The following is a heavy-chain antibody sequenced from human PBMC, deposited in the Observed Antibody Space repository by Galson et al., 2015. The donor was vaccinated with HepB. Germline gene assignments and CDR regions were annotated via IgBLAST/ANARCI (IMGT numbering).Heavy chain of an antibody. V-gene: IGHV3-30*18. D-gene: IGHD1-26*01. CDR2: ISYDGSNK. CDR3: AKSMGATIKGGGAFDI. Sequence: LRLSCAASGFTFSSYAMSWVRQAPGKGLEWVAVISYDGSNKYYADSVKGRFTISRDNSKNTLYLQMNSLRAEDTAVYYCAKSMGATIKGGGAFDIWGQGTMVTVSS. CDR1: GFTFSSYA. J-gene: IGHJ3*02.